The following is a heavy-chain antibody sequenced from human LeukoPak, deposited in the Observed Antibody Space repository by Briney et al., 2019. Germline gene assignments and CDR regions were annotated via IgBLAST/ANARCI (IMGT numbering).Heavy chain of an antibody. Sequence: PSETLSLTCTVSGASISSSSYYWGWIRQPPGKGLEWIGNIYYSGSTYYNPSLKSRVTISVDTSKNQLSLKLSSVTAADTAVYYCARQSVGHYFHYWGQGTLVTVSS. D-gene: IGHD1-26*01. V-gene: IGHV4-39*01. CDR3: ARQSVGHYFHY. CDR1: GASISSSSYY. CDR2: IYYSGST. J-gene: IGHJ4*02.